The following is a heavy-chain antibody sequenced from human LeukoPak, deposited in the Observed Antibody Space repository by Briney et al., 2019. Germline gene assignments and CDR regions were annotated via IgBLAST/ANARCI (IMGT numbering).Heavy chain of an antibody. Sequence: SETLSLTCTVSGGSISNYYWTWIRQLPGKGLEWIGYIYYSGSTNYNPSLKSRLTISVDTSKNQFSLKLSSVAAADTAVYYCVGGTYYGGDYWGQGTLVTVSS. CDR2: IYYSGST. D-gene: IGHD1-26*01. CDR3: VGGTYYGGDY. J-gene: IGHJ4*02. CDR1: GGSISNYY. V-gene: IGHV4-59*12.